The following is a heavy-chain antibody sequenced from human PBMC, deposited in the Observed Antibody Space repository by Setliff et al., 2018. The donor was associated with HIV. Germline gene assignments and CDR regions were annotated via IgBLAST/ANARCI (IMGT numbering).Heavy chain of an antibody. CDR2: LYFSGST. CDR1: GGSIRSHY. D-gene: IGHD5-18*01. CDR3: ARGAYRDGYDY. J-gene: IGHJ4*02. Sequence: PSETLSLTCTVSGGSIRSHYWSWIRQPPGKGLEWIGTLYFSGSTNYNSSLKSRVTISGDTSKNQVSLKLSSVAAADTAVYHCARGAYRDGYDYWGQGTLVTVSS. V-gene: IGHV4-59*11.